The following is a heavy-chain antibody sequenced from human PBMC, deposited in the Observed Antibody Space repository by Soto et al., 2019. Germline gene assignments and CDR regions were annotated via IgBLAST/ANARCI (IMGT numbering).Heavy chain of an antibody. D-gene: IGHD3-22*01. CDR3: ARMNYYDTSGYPFDY. J-gene: IGHJ4*02. CDR1: GASISSYY. V-gene: IGHV4-59*01. Sequence: SETLSLTCTVPGASISSYYWSWIRQPPGKGLEWIGYIYFRGTTNYNPSLKSRVTMSADTSKNQFSLKLNSVTAADTAVYYCARMNYYDTSGYPFDYWGQGMMVTVSS. CDR2: IYFRGTT.